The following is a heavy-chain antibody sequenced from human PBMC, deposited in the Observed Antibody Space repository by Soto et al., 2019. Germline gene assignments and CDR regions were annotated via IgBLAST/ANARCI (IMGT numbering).Heavy chain of an antibody. J-gene: IGHJ3*02. Sequence: QVQLQESGPGLVKPSETLSLTCSVSGGSITSYYWSWIRQPPGKGLEWIAYIYYSGSTSYNPSLKSRVSRSLETSKNQFSLKLSSVTAADTAVYYCARTYDGSGPNSGGYGFDIWGQGTMVTVSS. CDR1: GGSITSYY. CDR3: ARTYDGSGPNSGGYGFDI. D-gene: IGHD3-22*01. CDR2: IYYSGST. V-gene: IGHV4-59*01.